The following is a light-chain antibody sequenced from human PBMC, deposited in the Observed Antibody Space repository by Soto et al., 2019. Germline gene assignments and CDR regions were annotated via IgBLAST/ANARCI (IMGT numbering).Light chain of an antibody. V-gene: IGLV7-46*01. J-gene: IGLJ3*02. CDR3: LLNYSGARV. CDR1: TGGVTSGHH. Sequence: QAVVTQEPSLTVSAGGTVTLTCGSSTGGVTSGHHPYWFQQKPGQAPTTLIYDISVKHSWTPARFSGSLLGGKAALTLSGAQPEDEADYYCLLNYSGARVFGGGTKVTVL. CDR2: DIS.